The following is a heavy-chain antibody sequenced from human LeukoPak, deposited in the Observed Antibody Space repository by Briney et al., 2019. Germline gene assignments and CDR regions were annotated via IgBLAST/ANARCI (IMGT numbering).Heavy chain of an antibody. V-gene: IGHV3-23*01. Sequence: GGSLRLSCAVSGFTFSSYAMRWVRQAPGKGLEWVSAISGSGGSLYYADSVKGRFTISRDNSKNTLYLQMNSLRAEDTAVYYCAKYYTYYDFWSGYLPLRTPSPYFDYWGQGTLVTVSS. J-gene: IGHJ4*02. CDR1: GFTFSSYA. D-gene: IGHD3-3*01. CDR2: ISGSGGSL. CDR3: AKYYTYYDFWSGYLPLRTPSPYFDY.